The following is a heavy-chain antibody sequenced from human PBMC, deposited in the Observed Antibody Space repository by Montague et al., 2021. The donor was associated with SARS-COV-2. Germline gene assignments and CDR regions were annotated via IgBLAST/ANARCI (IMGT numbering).Heavy chain of an antibody. Sequence: SETLSLTCTVSGGSVSSGSYYWGWIRQPPGKRLEWIGYINYSGSTNYNPFLKSRVTISVDMSRNQFSLKLRSVTAADTAIYYCARPGRAPFHYAMDVWGQGTTVTVSS. V-gene: IGHV4-61*01. CDR1: GGSVSSGSYY. D-gene: IGHD2/OR15-2a*01. CDR3: ARPGRAPFHYAMDV. CDR2: INYSGST. J-gene: IGHJ6*02.